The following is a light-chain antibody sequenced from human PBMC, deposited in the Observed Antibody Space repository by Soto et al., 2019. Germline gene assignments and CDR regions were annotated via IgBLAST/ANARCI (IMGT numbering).Light chain of an antibody. CDR2: AAS. Sequence: DIQMTQSPSSLSASVGDRVTITCRASQSVDNFLNWYQQKPGKAPKLLIYAASSLQSGVPSRFSGSGSGTDFTLTISSLQPAESGTYSCQQSYSTWTFGQGTKVEIK. J-gene: IGKJ1*01. CDR3: QQSYSTWT. V-gene: IGKV1-39*01. CDR1: QSVDNF.